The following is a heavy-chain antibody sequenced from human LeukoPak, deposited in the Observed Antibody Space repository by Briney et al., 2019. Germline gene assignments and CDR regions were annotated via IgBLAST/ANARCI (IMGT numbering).Heavy chain of an antibody. Sequence: GGSLRLSCAVSGFTFSSYWMSWVRQAPGKGLEWVANIKEDGAEKYYQDSVKGRFTISRDNAKNSLYLQMNSLRAEDTAVYYCAREVVLSTSAWFEYWGQGTLVTVSS. J-gene: IGHJ4*02. V-gene: IGHV3-7*01. CDR3: AREVVLSTSAWFEY. CDR1: GFTFSSYW. CDR2: IKEDGAEK. D-gene: IGHD3-22*01.